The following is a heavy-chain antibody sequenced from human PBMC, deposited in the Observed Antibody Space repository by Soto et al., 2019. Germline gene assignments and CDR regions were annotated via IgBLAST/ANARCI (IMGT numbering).Heavy chain of an antibody. CDR2: ISGSGGST. V-gene: IGHV3-23*01. CDR1: GFTFSSYA. J-gene: IGHJ4*02. Sequence: EVQLLESGGGLVQPGGSLRLSCAASGFTFSSYAMSWVRQAPGKGLEWVTAISGSGGSTYYADSVKGRFTISRDNSKNTLYLQMSSLRAEVTAVYYCAPTGVRGEMGFDYWGQGTLVTVSS. D-gene: IGHD3-10*01. CDR3: APTGVRGEMGFDY.